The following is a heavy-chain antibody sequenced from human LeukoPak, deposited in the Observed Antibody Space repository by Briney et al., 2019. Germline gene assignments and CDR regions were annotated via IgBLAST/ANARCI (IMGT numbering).Heavy chain of an antibody. CDR2: IIPIFGTA. J-gene: IGHJ4*02. CDR3: ARSGNSSSWYGQGVHY. Sequence: SVKVSCKASGGTFSSYAISWVRQAPGQGLEWMGGIIPIFGTANYAQKFQGRVAITTDESTSTAYMELSSLRSEDTAVYYCARSGNSSSWYGQGVHYWGQGTLVTVSS. CDR1: GGTFSSYA. D-gene: IGHD6-13*01. V-gene: IGHV1-69*05.